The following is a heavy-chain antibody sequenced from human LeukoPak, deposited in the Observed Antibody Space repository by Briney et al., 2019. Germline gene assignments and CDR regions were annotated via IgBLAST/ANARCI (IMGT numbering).Heavy chain of an antibody. CDR3: ARAHYYDSSGYPDRDY. V-gene: IGHV1-18*01. CDR1: GYTFTNYG. CDR2: ISAFTGNT. Sequence: ASVKVSCKASGYTFTNYGISWVRQAPGQGLEWMGWISAFTGNTDYGYKFQGRVTMTTDTSTSTAYMELRSLRSDDTAVYYCARAHYYDSSGYPDRDYWGQGTLVTVSS. J-gene: IGHJ4*02. D-gene: IGHD3-22*01.